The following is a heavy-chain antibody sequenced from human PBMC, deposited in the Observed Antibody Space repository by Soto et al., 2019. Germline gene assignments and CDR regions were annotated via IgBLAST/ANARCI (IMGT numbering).Heavy chain of an antibody. J-gene: IGHJ4*02. Sequence: SETRSLTCTVSGGSISPFYWSWVGQPPGKGLEWIGYLYYSGNTNYNPSLKSRVTISVDASKNQVSLRLTSVTAADTAVYYCARVGGVAARTFDYWGQGTVVTVSS. CDR2: LYYSGNT. CDR3: ARVGGVAARTFDY. V-gene: IGHV4-59*01. D-gene: IGHD2-15*01. CDR1: GGSISPFY.